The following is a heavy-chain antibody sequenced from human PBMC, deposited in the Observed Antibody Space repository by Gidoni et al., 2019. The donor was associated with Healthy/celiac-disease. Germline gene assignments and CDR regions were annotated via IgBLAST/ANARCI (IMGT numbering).Heavy chain of an antibody. CDR1: GGSISSSNW. D-gene: IGHD3-22*01. J-gene: IGHJ4*02. Sequence: QVQLQESGPGLVKPSGTLSLTCAVSGGSISSSNWWSWVRQPPGKGLAWIGEIYHSGSTNYNPSLKSRVTISVDKSKNQFSLKLRSVTAADTAVYYCAAGPGEDYYESSGSDYWGQGTLVTVSS. CDR2: IYHSGST. CDR3: AAGPGEDYYESSGSDY. V-gene: IGHV4-4*02.